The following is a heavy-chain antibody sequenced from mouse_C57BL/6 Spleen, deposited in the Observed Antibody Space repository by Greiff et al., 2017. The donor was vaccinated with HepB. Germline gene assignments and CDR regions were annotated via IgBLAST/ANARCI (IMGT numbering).Heavy chain of an antibody. CDR2: ISSGSSTI. J-gene: IGHJ3*01. V-gene: IGHV5-17*01. CDR3: ARQETGTFAY. Sequence: DVMLVESGGGLVKPGGSLKLSCAASGFTFSDYGMHWVRQAPEKGLEWVAYISSGSSTIYYADTVKGRFTISRDNAKNTLFLQMTSLRSEDTAMYYCARQETGTFAYWGQGTLVTVSA. D-gene: IGHD4-1*01. CDR1: GFTFSDYG.